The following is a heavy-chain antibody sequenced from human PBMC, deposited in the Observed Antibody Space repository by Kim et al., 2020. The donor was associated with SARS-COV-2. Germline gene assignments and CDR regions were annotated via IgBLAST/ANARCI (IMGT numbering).Heavy chain of an antibody. J-gene: IGHJ4*02. Sequence: SETLSLTCAVYGGSFSGYYWSWIRQPPGKGLEWIGEINHSGSTNYNPSLKSRVTISVDTSKNQFSLKLSSVTAADTAVYYCARERELIAPRGELGYWGQG. D-gene: IGHD6-6*01. CDR2: INHSGST. V-gene: IGHV4-34*01. CDR1: GGSFSGYY. CDR3: ARERELIAPRGELGY.